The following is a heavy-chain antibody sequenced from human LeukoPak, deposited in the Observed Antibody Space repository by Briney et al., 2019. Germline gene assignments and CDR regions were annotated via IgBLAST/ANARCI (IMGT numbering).Heavy chain of an antibody. CDR3: ARGYSFDY. Sequence: PSETLSLTCSVSGGSITTTGYYWGWIRQSPGKGLEWIGNIQNSVTNFYNPSLRSRVTMYVDTSKNEVSLNLYSVTAADTAVYYCARGYSFDYWGQGTLVTVSS. V-gene: IGHV4-39*01. CDR2: IQNSVTN. CDR1: GGSITTTGYY. J-gene: IGHJ4*02. D-gene: IGHD4-11*01.